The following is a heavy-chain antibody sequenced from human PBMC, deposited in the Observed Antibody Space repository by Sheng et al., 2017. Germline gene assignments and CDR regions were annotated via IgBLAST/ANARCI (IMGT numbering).Heavy chain of an antibody. D-gene: IGHD3-3*01. J-gene: IGHJ6*02. Sequence: QVQLVESGGGVVQPGRSLRLSCAASGFTFSSYGMHWVRQAPGKGLEWVAVIWYDGSNKYYADSVKGRFTISRDNSKNTLYLQMNSLRAEDTAVYYCARERQVEWLLGVLGYYGMDVWDQGP. CDR1: GFTFSSYG. V-gene: IGHV3-33*01. CDR3: ARERQVEWLLGVLGYYGMDV. CDR2: IWYDGSNK.